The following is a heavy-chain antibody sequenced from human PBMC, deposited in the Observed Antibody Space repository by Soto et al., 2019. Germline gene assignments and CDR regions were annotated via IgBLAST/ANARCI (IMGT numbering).Heavy chain of an antibody. D-gene: IGHD6-6*01. J-gene: IGHJ6*02. CDR1: GFTFSSYG. CDR3: VAARPHYYYGMDV. CDR2: IWYDGSNK. Sequence: LRLSCAASGFTFSSYGMHWVRQAPGKGLEWVAVIWYDGSNKYYADSVKGRFTISRDNSKNTLYLQMNSLRAEDTAVYYCVAARPHYYYGMDVWGQGTKVTVS. V-gene: IGHV3-33*01.